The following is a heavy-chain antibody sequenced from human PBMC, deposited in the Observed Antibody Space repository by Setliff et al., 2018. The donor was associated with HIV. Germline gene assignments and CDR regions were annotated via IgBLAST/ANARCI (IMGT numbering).Heavy chain of an antibody. D-gene: IGHD2-15*01. Sequence: GGSLRLSCAASGFTFDDFAMHWVRQAPGKGLEWVSGITWNSGSIGYADSVKGRFTISRDNAKNSLYVQMNSLKTEDTAVYYCARDFRIIVPDVFDIWGRGTMVTVSS. CDR2: ITWNSGSI. J-gene: IGHJ3*02. CDR3: ARDFRIIVPDVFDI. V-gene: IGHV3-9*01. CDR1: GFTFDDFA.